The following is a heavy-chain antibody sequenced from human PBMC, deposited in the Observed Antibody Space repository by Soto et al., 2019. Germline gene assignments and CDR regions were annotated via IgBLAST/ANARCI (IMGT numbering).Heavy chain of an antibody. CDR3: ARGYCSSTSCPSEFDY. CDR2: IWYDGSNK. V-gene: IGHV3-33*01. Sequence: GGSLRLSCAASGFTFSSYGMHWVRQAPGKGLEWVAVIWYDGSNKYYADSVKGRFTISRDNSKNTLYLQMNSLRAEDTAVYYCARGYCSSTSCPSEFDYWGQGTLVTVSS. D-gene: IGHD2-2*01. CDR1: GFTFSSYG. J-gene: IGHJ4*02.